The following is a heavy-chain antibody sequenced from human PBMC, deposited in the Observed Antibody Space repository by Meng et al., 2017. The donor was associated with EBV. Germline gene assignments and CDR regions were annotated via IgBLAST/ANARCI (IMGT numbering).Heavy chain of an antibody. CDR2: INPNSGGT. CDR3: ARSRSSPDVPLDY. V-gene: IGHV1-2*06. Sequence: GQSGAEVKKPGASVKVSCKASGYTFTGYCMHWVRQAPGQGLEWMGRINPNSGGTNYAQKFQGRVTMTRDTSISTAYMELSRLRSDDTAVYYCARSRSSPDVPLDYWGQGTLVTVSS. J-gene: IGHJ4*02. CDR1: GYTFTGYC. D-gene: IGHD6-19*01.